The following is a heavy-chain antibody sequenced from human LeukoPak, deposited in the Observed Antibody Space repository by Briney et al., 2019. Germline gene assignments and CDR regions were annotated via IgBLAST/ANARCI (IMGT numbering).Heavy chain of an antibody. CDR2: MRSDGSTK. Sequence: GGSLRLSCAASGFTFSSYGMHWVRQAPGKGLEWVAYMRSDGSTKYYADSVKGRFTISRDNSKNTLYLQMNSLRPEDTAVYYCAKGYDSSGYYLDLWDPGTLVTVSP. CDR3: AKGYDSSGYYLDL. CDR1: GFTFSSYG. J-gene: IGHJ5*02. V-gene: IGHV3-30*02. D-gene: IGHD3-22*01.